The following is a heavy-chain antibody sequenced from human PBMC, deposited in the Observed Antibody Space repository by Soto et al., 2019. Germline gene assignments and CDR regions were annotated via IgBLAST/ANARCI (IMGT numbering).Heavy chain of an antibody. CDR1: GGTFSSYT. J-gene: IGHJ4*02. Sequence: QVQLVQSGAEVKKPGSSVKVSCKASGGTFSSYTISWVRQAPGQGLEWMGRIIPILDIANYAQKFQGRVTITADKSTSTAYMELSSLRPVHTDVYNCTTPSGRRGYAPVPAHLDYWGQGTLNTVSS. CDR2: IIPILDIA. V-gene: IGHV1-69*02. CDR3: TTPSGRRGYAPVPAHLDY. D-gene: IGHD3-10*01.